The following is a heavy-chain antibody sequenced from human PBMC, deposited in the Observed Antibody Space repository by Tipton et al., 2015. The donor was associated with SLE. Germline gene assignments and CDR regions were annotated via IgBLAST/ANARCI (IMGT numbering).Heavy chain of an antibody. J-gene: IGHJ4*02. CDR2: ISGSGGST. Sequence: GSLRLSCVASGFTFSSYAMSWVRQAPGKGLEWVSAISGSGGSTYYADSVKGRFTISRDNAKNSLYLQMNSLRAEDTAVYYCAKARYSSGWLVDYWGQGTLVTVSS. V-gene: IGHV3-23*01. CDR3: AKARYSSGWLVDY. CDR1: GFTFSSYA. D-gene: IGHD6-19*01.